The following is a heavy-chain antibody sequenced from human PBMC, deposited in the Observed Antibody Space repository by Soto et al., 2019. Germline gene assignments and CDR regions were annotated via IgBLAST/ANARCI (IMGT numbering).Heavy chain of an antibody. Sequence: GGSLRLPCAAAECCLISDTIHWVPQSPGKGLDWVAFISSDGNKKYYADSVEGRFTISRDDSKNTVFLQMSSLRTADTAFYSCARERYSYRHYFGFWRPGTPVTVSS. CDR1: ECCLISDT. D-gene: IGHD1-26*01. CDR3: ARERYSYRHYFGF. CDR2: ISSDGNKK. V-gene: IGHV3-30-3*01. J-gene: IGHJ4*01.